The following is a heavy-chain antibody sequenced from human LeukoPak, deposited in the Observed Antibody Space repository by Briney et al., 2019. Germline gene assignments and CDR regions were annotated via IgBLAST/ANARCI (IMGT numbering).Heavy chain of an antibody. CDR3: ARLRDSSGYYSFDY. J-gene: IGHJ4*02. D-gene: IGHD3-22*01. V-gene: IGHV4-39*01. CDR1: GGSISSSSYY. CDR2: IYYSGST. Sequence: SETLSLTCTVSGGSISSSSYYWGWIRQPPGKGLEWIGNIYYSGSTYYNPSLKSRVTISVYPSKNQFSLKLSSVTAADTALYYCARLRDSSGYYSFDYWGQGTLVTVSS.